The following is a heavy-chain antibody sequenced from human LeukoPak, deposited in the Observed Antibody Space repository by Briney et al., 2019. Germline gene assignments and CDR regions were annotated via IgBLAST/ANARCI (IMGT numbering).Heavy chain of an antibody. V-gene: IGHV4-59*01. Sequence: SETLSLTCTVSSGSINNYYWSWIRQTPGKGLEWIGYILSSGSTNYNPSVKSRVTISVDTSKNQFSLKLSSVTAADTAVYYCARTNQISETAFDIWGQGTMVIVTT. CDR1: SGSINNYY. CDR2: ILSSGST. D-gene: IGHD1-14*01. CDR3: ARTNQISETAFDI. J-gene: IGHJ3*02.